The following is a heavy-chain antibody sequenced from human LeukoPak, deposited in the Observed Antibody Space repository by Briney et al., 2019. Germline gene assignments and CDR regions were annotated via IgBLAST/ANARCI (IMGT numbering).Heavy chain of an antibody. J-gene: IGHJ5*02. CDR1: GGTFSSYA. V-gene: IGHV1-69*13. CDR3: ARAGTMVRDSPPNWFDP. Sequence: ASVKVSCKASGGTFSSYAISWVRQAPGRGLEWMGGIIPIFGTANYAQKFQGRVTITADESTSTAYMELSSLRSEDTAVYYCARAGTMVRDSPPNWFDPWGQGTLVTVSS. CDR2: IIPIFGTA. D-gene: IGHD3-10*01.